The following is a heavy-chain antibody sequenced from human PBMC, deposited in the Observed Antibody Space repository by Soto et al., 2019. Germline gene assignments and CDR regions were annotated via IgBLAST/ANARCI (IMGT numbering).Heavy chain of an antibody. J-gene: IGHJ6*02. D-gene: IGHD6-19*01. CDR3: AKDQESSGWAIMDV. V-gene: IGHV3-23*01. Sequence: GGSLRLSCAASGFTFSSYAMSWVRQAPGKGLEWVSAISGSGGSTYYADSVKGRFTISRDNSKNTLYLQMNSLRAEDTAVYYCAKDQESSGWAIMDVWGQGTTVTVSS. CDR2: ISGSGGST. CDR1: GFTFSSYA.